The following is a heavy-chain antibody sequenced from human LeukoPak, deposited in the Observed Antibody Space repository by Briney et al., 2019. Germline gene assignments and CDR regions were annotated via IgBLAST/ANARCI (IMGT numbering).Heavy chain of an antibody. D-gene: IGHD1-26*01. V-gene: IGHV3-21*01. J-gene: IGHJ6*03. Sequence: PGGSLRLSCTASGFTFSSYSLNWVRQAPGKGLEWVSSVSTGSNYIYYADSVKGRFTISRDNDKNSLYLQMNSLRVEDTAVYHCARSGVYYYYYMDVWGKGTTVTVSS. CDR2: VSTGSNYI. CDR3: ARSGVYYYYYMDV. CDR1: GFTFSSYS.